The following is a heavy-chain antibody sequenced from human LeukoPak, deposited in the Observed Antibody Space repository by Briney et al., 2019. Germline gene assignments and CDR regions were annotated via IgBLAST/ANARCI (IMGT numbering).Heavy chain of an antibody. CDR3: AFYYYGTRRFDP. Sequence: SGGSLRLSCAASGFTFSNAWMSWVRQAPGKGLEWVGRIKSKTDGGTTDYAAPVKGRFTISRDDSKNTLYLQMNSLKTEDTAVYYCAFYYYGTRRFDPWGQGTLVTVSS. V-gene: IGHV3-15*01. CDR2: IKSKTDGGTT. D-gene: IGHD3-10*01. CDR1: GFTFSNAW. J-gene: IGHJ5*02.